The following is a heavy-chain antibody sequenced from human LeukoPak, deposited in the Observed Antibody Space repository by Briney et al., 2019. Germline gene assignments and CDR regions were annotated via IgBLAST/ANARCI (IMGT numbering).Heavy chain of an antibody. CDR1: GFTFSSYW. Sequence: GGSLRLSCAASGFTFSSYWMHWIRQAPGKGLEWVSAIRRTGGSTYYADSVKGRFTISRDNSKNTLYLQMNSLRAEDTAVYYCANTDYYDTSALDYWGQGTLVTVSS. V-gene: IGHV3-23*01. CDR2: IRRTGGST. CDR3: ANTDYYDTSALDY. J-gene: IGHJ4*02. D-gene: IGHD3-22*01.